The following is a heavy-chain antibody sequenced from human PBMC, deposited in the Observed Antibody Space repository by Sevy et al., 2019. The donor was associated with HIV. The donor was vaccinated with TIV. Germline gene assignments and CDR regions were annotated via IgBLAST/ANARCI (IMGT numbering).Heavy chain of an antibody. CDR2: IIPIFGTA. V-gene: IGHV1-69*06. D-gene: IGHD6-6*01. Sequence: ASVKVSCKASGGTFSSYAISWVRQAPGQGLEWMGGIIPIFGTANYAQKFQGRVTITADKSTSTAYMELSSLRSEDTAVYYCARDEFIAASPGGYYYYYMDVWGKGTTVTVSS. CDR3: ARDEFIAASPGGYYYYYMDV. J-gene: IGHJ6*03. CDR1: GGTFSSYA.